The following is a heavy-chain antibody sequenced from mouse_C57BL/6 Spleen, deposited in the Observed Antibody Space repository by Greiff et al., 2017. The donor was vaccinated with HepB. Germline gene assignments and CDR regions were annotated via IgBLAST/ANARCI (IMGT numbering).Heavy chain of an antibody. CDR2: IYPGSGNT. J-gene: IGHJ2*01. CDR3: ARRPYYGSRYYFDY. D-gene: IGHD1-1*01. CDR1: GYTFTDYY. Sequence: QVHVKQSGAELVRPGASVKLSCKASGYTFTDYYINWVKQRPGQGLEWIARIYPGSGNTYYNEKFKGKATLTAEKSSSTAYMQLSSLTSEDSAVYFCARRPYYGSRYYFDYWGQGTTLTVSS. V-gene: IGHV1-76*01.